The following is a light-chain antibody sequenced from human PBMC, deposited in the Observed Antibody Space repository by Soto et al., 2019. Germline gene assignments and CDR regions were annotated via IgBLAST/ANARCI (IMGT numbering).Light chain of an antibody. CDR3: ASYTTSSTYV. CDR1: SSDVGGYSY. J-gene: IGLJ1*01. CDR2: DVG. V-gene: IGLV2-14*01. Sequence: QSVLTQPASVSGSPGQSIAISCTGTSSDVGGYSYVSWYQQQPGKAPKLVISDVGNRPSGVSDRFSGSKSGNTASLTISGLQTEDEADYYCASYTTSSTYVFGTGTKVTV.